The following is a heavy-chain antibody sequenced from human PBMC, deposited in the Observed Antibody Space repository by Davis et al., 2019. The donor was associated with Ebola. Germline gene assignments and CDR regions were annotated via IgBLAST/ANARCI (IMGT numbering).Heavy chain of an antibody. D-gene: IGHD1-26*01. CDR3: ARSYRTLGYYYYGMDV. J-gene: IGHJ6*02. V-gene: IGHV1-69*04. CDR1: GGTFSSYA. CDR2: IIPILGIA. Sequence: SVKVSCKASGGTFSSYAISWVRQAPGQGLEWMGRIIPILGIANYAQKFQGRVTITADKSTSTAYMELRSLRSDDTAVYYCARSYRTLGYYYYGMDVWGQGTTVTVSS.